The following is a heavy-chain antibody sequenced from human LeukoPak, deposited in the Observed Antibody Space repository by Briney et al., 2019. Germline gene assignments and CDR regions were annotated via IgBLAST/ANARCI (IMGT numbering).Heavy chain of an antibody. CDR1: GYSFTNFW. V-gene: IGHV5-51*01. D-gene: IGHD1-26*01. Sequence: GESLKISFKGSGYSFTNFWIGWVRQMPGKGLEWMGIIYPGDSDTTYSPSFQGQVTISADKSTSTAYLQWSSLKASDTAMYYCARQWGRPFDIWGQGTMVTVSS. CDR2: IYPGDSDT. CDR3: ARQWGRPFDI. J-gene: IGHJ3*02.